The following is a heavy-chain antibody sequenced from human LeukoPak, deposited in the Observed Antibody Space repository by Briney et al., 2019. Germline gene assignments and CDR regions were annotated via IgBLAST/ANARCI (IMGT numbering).Heavy chain of an antibody. CDR1: GFTFSTYA. CDR2: ISGSGSST. CDR3: AKGSLRLGELSSWTLDH. V-gene: IGHV3-23*01. Sequence: GGSLRLSCAASGFTFSTYAMSWVRQAPGKGLEWVSSISGSGSSTSYADSVKGLFTISRDNSKNTLDLQMNSLRAEDTAIYYCAKGSLRLGELSSWTLDHWGQGTLVTVSS. D-gene: IGHD3-16*02. J-gene: IGHJ4*02.